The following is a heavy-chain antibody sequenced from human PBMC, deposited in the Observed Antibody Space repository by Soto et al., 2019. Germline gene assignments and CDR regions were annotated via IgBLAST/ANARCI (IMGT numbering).Heavy chain of an antibody. CDR2: IYYSGST. Sequence: SETLSLTCTVSGGSISSYYWSWIRQPPGKGLEWIGYIYYSGSTNYNPSLKSRVTISVDTSKNQFSLKLSSVTAADTAVYYCAGKGYSSGWYYYYAMDVWGQGTTVTVSS. V-gene: IGHV4-59*01. D-gene: IGHD6-19*01. CDR1: GGSISSYY. CDR3: AGKGYSSGWYYYYAMDV. J-gene: IGHJ6*02.